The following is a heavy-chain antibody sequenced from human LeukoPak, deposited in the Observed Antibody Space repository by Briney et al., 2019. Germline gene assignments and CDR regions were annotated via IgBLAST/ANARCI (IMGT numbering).Heavy chain of an antibody. CDR3: ASLGSSWYQFDP. D-gene: IGHD6-13*01. CDR2: IYSDGNT. J-gene: IGHJ5*02. Sequence: GGSLRLSCAVSGFTVSSIYMSWVRQAPGKGLEWVSFIYSDGNTYYADSVKGRFTISRDNSKNTLYLQMNSLRAEDTAVYYCASLGSSWYQFDPWGQGTLVTVSS. V-gene: IGHV3-53*05. CDR1: GFTVSSIY.